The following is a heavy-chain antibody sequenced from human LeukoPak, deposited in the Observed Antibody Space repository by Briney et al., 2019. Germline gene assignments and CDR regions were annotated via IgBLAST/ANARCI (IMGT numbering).Heavy chain of an antibody. Sequence: SQTLSLTCAVSGGSISSGGYSWSWIRQPPGKGLEWIGYIYHSGSTYYNPSLKSRVTISVDRSKNQFSLKLSSVTAADTAVYYCARFSSEHDAFDIWGQGTMVTVSS. V-gene: IGHV4-30-2*01. CDR1: GGSISSGGYS. D-gene: IGHD3-22*01. CDR2: IYHSGST. J-gene: IGHJ3*02. CDR3: ARFSSEHDAFDI.